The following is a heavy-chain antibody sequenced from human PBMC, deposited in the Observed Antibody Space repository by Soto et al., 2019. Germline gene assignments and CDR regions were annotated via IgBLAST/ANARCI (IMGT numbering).Heavy chain of an antibody. CDR2: ISGSGDST. CDR3: AKEERAERELRHFDY. Sequence: GGSLRLSCAASGFTLSSYAMNWVRQAPGKGLEWVSAISGSGDSTYYADSVKGRFTISRDNAKNTLYLQMNRLRAEDTAVYYCAKEERAERELRHFDYWGQGTLVPVSS. V-gene: IGHV3-23*01. D-gene: IGHD3-10*01. J-gene: IGHJ4*02. CDR1: GFTLSSYA.